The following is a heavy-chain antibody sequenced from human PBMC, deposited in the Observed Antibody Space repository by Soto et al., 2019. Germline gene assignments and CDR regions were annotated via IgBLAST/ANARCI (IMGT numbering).Heavy chain of an antibody. CDR2: IIPILGIA. D-gene: IGHD6-19*01. CDR3: ARAPYSSGWDFDY. J-gene: IGHJ4*02. CDR1: GGTFSSYT. Sequence: QVQLVQSGAEVKKPGSSVKVSCKASGGTFSSYTISWVRQAPGQGLEWMGRIIPILGIANYAQKFQGRVTITADKSTSTAYRELSSLSSEDTAVYYCARAPYSSGWDFDYWGQGTLVTVSS. V-gene: IGHV1-69*02.